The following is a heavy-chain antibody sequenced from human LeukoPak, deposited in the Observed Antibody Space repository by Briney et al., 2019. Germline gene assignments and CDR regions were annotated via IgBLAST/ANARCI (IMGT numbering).Heavy chain of an antibody. Sequence: ASVKVSCKASGYTFTSYGISWVRQAPGQGLEWMGWISAYNGNTNYAQKLQGRVTMTTDTSTSTAYMELRSLRSDDTAVYYCARDRSWTYYYDSSGYGYWGQGTLVTVSS. CDR3: ARDRSWTYYYDSSGYGY. CDR2: ISAYNGNT. D-gene: IGHD3-22*01. V-gene: IGHV1-18*01. J-gene: IGHJ4*02. CDR1: GYTFTSYG.